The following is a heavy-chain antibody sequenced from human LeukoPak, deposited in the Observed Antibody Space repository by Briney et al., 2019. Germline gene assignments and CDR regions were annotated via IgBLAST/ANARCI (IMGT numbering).Heavy chain of an antibody. Sequence: ASVKVSCKASGYTFTSYGISWVRQAPGQGLEWMGGIIPIFGTANYAQKFQGRVTITADESTSTAYMELSSLRSEDTAVYYCAKGATAVAGLNKPQKYYYYGMDVWGQGTTVTVSS. J-gene: IGHJ6*02. CDR2: IIPIFGTA. V-gene: IGHV1-69*13. CDR1: GYTFTSYG. D-gene: IGHD6-19*01. CDR3: AKGATAVAGLNKPQKYYYYGMDV.